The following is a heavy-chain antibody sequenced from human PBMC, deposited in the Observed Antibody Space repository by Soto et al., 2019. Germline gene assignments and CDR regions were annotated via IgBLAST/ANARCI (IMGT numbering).Heavy chain of an antibody. CDR1: GFTFGRFT. D-gene: IGHD3-16*01. Sequence: EVHLVEAGGGLVKPGESLTLSCAASGFTFGRFTLIWVRQAPGKGLEWVSSISSSSAYIYYAESVKGRFTISRDNARSTRDLKMNRRSLDGAGVYFCARDGLTFGGDWGQGTRVAVSS. CDR3: ARDGLTFGGD. V-gene: IGHV3-21*06. CDR2: ISSSSAYI. J-gene: IGHJ4*02.